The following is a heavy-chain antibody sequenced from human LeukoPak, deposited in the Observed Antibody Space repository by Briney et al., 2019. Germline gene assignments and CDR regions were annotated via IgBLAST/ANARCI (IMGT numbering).Heavy chain of an antibody. V-gene: IGHV3-66*01. D-gene: IGHD2-2*01. Sequence: GGSLRLSCAASGFSVSTTYMSCVRQAPGKGLEWVSVIYSGGRTFYADSVKGRFTMSRDNSKNTLYLQMNSLRAEDTAVYYCARGTSFVPGANSNDAFDIWGQGTMVTVSS. CDR3: ARGTSFVPGANSNDAFDI. CDR2: IYSGGRT. CDR1: GFSVSTTY. J-gene: IGHJ3*02.